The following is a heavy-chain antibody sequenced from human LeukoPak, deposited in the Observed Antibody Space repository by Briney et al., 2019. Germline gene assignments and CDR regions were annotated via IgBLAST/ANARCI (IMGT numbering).Heavy chain of an antibody. D-gene: IGHD6-19*01. CDR1: GYSISSGYY. V-gene: IGHV4-38-2*02. CDR3: ARESWLAVAGTSDY. CDR2: IYHSGST. J-gene: IGHJ4*02. Sequence: SETLSLTCTVSGYSISSGYYWGWIRQPPGKGLEWIGSIYHSGSTYYNPSLKGRVTISVDTSKNQFSLKLSSVTAADTAVYYCARESWLAVAGTSDYWGQGTLVTVSS.